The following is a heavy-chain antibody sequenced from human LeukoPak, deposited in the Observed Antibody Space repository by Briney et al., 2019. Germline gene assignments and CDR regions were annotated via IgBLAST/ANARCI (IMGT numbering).Heavy chain of an antibody. D-gene: IGHD5-18*01. V-gene: IGHV4-38-2*02. J-gene: IGHJ4*02. CDR1: GFSINSGHY. CDR3: ARIFIRNGYSSYFDC. CDR2: VYQNGTT. Sequence: PSETLSLTCTVSGFSINSGHYLGWVRQPPGAGLEWIGSVYQNGTTYYNPSLNSGVTTSVDISKNQFSLRLRPVTAADTAVYYCARIFIRNGYSSYFDCWGQGTLVTVSS.